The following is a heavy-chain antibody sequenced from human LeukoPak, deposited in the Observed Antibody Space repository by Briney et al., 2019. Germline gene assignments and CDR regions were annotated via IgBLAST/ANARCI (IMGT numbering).Heavy chain of an antibody. J-gene: IGHJ4*02. CDR2: ISAYNGNT. CDR3: ARSMVRGVTPFDY. CDR1: GYTFTSYG. D-gene: IGHD3-10*01. Sequence: ASVKVSCKASGYTFTSYGISWVRQAPGQGLEWMGWISAYNGNTNYARKLQGRVTMTTDTSTSTAYIELRSLRSDDTAVYYCARSMVRGVTPFDYWGQGTLVTVSS. V-gene: IGHV1-18*01.